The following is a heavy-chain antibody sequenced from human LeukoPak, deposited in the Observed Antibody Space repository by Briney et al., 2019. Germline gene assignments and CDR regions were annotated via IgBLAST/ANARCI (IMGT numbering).Heavy chain of an antibody. Sequence: SETLSLTCTVSGGSISSYYWSWIRQPPGKGLEWIGYIYYSGSTYYNPSLKSRVTISVDTSKNQFSLKLSSVTAADTAVYYCARLLPGTAMAFYYYYYMDVWGKGTTVTVSS. V-gene: IGHV4-59*08. CDR2: IYYSGST. CDR3: ARLLPGTAMAFYYYYYMDV. CDR1: GGSISSYY. J-gene: IGHJ6*03. D-gene: IGHD5-18*01.